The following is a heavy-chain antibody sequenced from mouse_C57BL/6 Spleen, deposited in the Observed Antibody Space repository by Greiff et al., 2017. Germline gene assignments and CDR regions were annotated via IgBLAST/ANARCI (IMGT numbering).Heavy chain of an antibody. J-gene: IGHJ2*01. CDR3: ARSCISYYVEGTLDY. CDR2: IDPNSGGT. D-gene: IGHD2-12*01. V-gene: IGHV1-72*01. Sequence: QVHVKQPGAELVKPGASVKLSCKASGYTFTSYWMHWVKQRPGRGLEWIGRIDPNSGGTKYNEKFKSKATLTVDKPSSTAYMQLSSLTSEDAAVYYCARSCISYYVEGTLDYWGQGTTLTVSS. CDR1: GYTFTSYW.